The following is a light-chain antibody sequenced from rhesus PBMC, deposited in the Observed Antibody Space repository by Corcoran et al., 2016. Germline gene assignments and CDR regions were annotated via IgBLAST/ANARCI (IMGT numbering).Light chain of an antibody. Sequence: DIQMTQSPSSLSASVGDRVTITCRASQGITNDLAWYQQKPRETPKLLTYEASSLQSWIPSRFSGSGSGTDFTLTISSLQSEDFATYYCQQYYGIPYSFGQGTKVEIQ. CDR1: QGITND. CDR2: EAS. J-gene: IGKJ2*01. CDR3: QQYYGIPYS. V-gene: IGKV1-25*01.